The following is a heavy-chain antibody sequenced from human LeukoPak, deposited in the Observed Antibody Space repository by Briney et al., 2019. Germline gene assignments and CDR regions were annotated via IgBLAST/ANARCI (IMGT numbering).Heavy chain of an antibody. CDR1: GDSLSSYY. D-gene: IGHD3-3*01. J-gene: IGHJ4*02. V-gene: IGHV4-39*07. CDR3: ARVVPYYDFWSGYYTNHPTYAAAFDH. Sequence: PSETLSLTCTVSGDSLSSYYWGWIRQPPGKGLEWIGSIYYSGSTYYNPSLKSRVTISVDTSKNQFSLKLSSVTAADTAVYYCARVVPYYDFWSGYYTNHPTYAAAFDHWGQGTLVTVSS. CDR2: IYYSGST.